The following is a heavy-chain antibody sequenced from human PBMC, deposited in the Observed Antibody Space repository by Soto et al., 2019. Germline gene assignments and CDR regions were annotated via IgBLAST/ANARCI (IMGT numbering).Heavy chain of an antibody. CDR1: GGSISSSNW. V-gene: IGHV4-4*02. CDR3: ARVSIVVVQAAILGHCFDY. Sequence: LSLTCAVSGGSISSSNWWSWVRQPPGKGLEWIGEIYHSGSTNYNPSLKSRVTISVDKSKNQFSLKLSSVTAADTAVYYCARVSIVVVQAAILGHCFDYWGQGTLVTVSS. J-gene: IGHJ4*02. D-gene: IGHD2-2*01. CDR2: IYHSGST.